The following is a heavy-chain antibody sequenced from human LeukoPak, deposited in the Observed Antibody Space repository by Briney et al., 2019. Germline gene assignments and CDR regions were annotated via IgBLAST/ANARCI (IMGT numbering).Heavy chain of an antibody. J-gene: IGHJ5*02. CDR3: ARDLRHDYGEANWFDP. CDR2: INPSGGST. V-gene: IGHV1-46*01. D-gene: IGHD4/OR15-4a*01. Sequence: ASVKVSCKASGYTFTGYYMHWVRQAPGQGLEWMGIINPSGGSTTYAQKFQGRLTMTRDTSTSTVYMELSSLRSEDTAVYYCARDLRHDYGEANWFDPWGQGTLVTVSS. CDR1: GYTFTGYY.